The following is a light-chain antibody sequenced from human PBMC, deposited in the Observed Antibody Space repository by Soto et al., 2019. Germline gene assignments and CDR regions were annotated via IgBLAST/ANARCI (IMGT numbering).Light chain of an antibody. Sequence: QPVLTQPPSVSGAPGQRVTISCTGSSSNIGAGYDVHWYQQLPGTAPKLLIYGNSNRPSGVPDRFSGSKSGTSASLAITGLQAEDEADYYCQSYDSSLSGSYVFGTGTKRTVL. J-gene: IGLJ1*01. CDR2: GNS. CDR3: QSYDSSLSGSYV. CDR1: SSNIGAGYD. V-gene: IGLV1-40*01.